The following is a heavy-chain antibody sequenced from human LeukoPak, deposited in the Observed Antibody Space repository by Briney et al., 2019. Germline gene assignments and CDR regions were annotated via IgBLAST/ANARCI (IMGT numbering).Heavy chain of an antibody. Sequence: GASVKVSCKASGYTFTSYGISWVRQAPGQGLEWMGWISAYNGNTNYAQKLQGRVTMTTDTSTSTAYMELRSLRSVDTAVYYCARAHPQWNYDFWSGPVRGGMAVWGQGTTVTVSS. CDR1: GYTFTSYG. V-gene: IGHV1-18*01. J-gene: IGHJ6*02. CDR2: ISAYNGNT. CDR3: ARAHPQWNYDFWSGPVRGGMAV. D-gene: IGHD3-3*01.